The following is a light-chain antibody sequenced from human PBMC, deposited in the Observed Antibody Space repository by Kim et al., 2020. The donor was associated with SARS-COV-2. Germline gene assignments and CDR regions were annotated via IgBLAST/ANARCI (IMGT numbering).Light chain of an antibody. V-gene: IGKV3-11*01. J-gene: IGKJ2*01. CDR3: QQRSNWPPYT. CDR1: QSVSSY. CDR2: DAS. Sequence: EIVLTQSPATLSLSPGERATLSCRASQSVSSYLAWYQQKPGQARRLLIYDASNRATGIPARFCGSGSGTDFTLTISSLEPEDFAVYYCQQRSNWPPYTFGQGTKLEIK.